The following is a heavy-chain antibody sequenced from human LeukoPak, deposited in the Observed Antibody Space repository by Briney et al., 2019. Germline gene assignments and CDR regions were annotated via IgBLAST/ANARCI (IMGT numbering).Heavy chain of an antibody. CDR1: GGTFSSYA. Sequence: GASVKVSCKASGGTFSSYAISWGRHAPGQGLEWVGRIIPILGIANYAQKFQGRVTITADKSTSTAYMELSSLRSEDTAVYYCARQVGDILTGYYNSPFDYWGQGTLVTVSS. CDR3: ARQVGDILTGYYNSPFDY. J-gene: IGHJ4*02. V-gene: IGHV1-69*04. CDR2: IIPILGIA. D-gene: IGHD3-9*01.